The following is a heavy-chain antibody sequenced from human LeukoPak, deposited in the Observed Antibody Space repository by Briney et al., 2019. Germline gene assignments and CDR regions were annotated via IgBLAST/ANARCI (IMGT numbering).Heavy chain of an antibody. Sequence: GGSLRLSCAASGFTFSNYNMNWVRQAPGKGLEWVSSISSSTSYKNYADSVKGRFTISRDNAKNSLYLQMNSLRAEDTAVYYCARAGSGRSPDWFDPWGQGTLVTVSS. CDR2: ISSSTSYK. V-gene: IGHV3-21*06. CDR1: GFTFSNYN. CDR3: ARAGSGRSPDWFDP. D-gene: IGHD1-26*01. J-gene: IGHJ5*02.